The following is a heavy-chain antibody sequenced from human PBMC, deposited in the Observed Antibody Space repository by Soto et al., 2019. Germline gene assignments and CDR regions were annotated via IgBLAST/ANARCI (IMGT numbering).Heavy chain of an antibody. J-gene: IGHJ6*02. CDR1: GFTVSSNY. CDR3: ARAGMVAATGGPYYYYGMDV. CDR2: IYSGGST. V-gene: IGHV3-53*01. D-gene: IGHD2-15*01. Sequence: GGSLRLSCAASGFTVSSNYMSWVRQAPGKGLEWVSVIYSGGSTYYADSVKGRFTISRDNSKNTLYLQMNSLRAEDTAVYYCARAGMVAATGGPYYYYGMDVWGQGTTVTVSS.